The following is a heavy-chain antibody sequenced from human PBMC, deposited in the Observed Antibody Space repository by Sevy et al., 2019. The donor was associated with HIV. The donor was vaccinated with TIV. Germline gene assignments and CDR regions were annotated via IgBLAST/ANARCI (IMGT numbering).Heavy chain of an antibody. V-gene: IGHV3-9*01. D-gene: IGHD6-6*01. CDR2: ISWNSVSL. Sequence: GGSLRLSCAASGFRFSDYAMHWVRQAPGKGLEWVSGISWNSVSLDYADSVKGRFTISRDNAKNSLYLQMNRLRSEDTALYYLAKDNRPATMSNSSYYYYYGMDVWGQGTTVTVSS. CDR1: GFRFSDYA. J-gene: IGHJ6*02. CDR3: AKDNRPATMSNSSYYYYYGMDV.